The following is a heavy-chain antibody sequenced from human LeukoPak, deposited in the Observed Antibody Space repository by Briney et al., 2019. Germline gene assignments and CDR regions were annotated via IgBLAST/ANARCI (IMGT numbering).Heavy chain of an antibody. V-gene: IGHV4-59*01. CDR3: ARDGYIYGTYY. Sequence: SETLSLTCTVSGDSISSYYWSWIRQPPGKGLEWIGYIYYSGSTNYNPSLKSRVTISVDTSKNQFSLKLSSVTAADTAVYYCARDGYIYGTYYWGQGTLVTVSS. CDR2: IYYSGST. D-gene: IGHD5-18*01. CDR1: GDSISSYY. J-gene: IGHJ4*02.